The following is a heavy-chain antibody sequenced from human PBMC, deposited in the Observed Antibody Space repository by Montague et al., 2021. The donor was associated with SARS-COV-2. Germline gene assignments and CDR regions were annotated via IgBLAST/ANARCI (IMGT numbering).Heavy chain of an antibody. V-gene: IGHV2-5*02. J-gene: IGHJ6*02. D-gene: IGHD6-25*01. Sequence: PALVKPTQTLTPTCTFSGFSLSTSGVGVGWIRQPPGKALEWLALIYWDDDKHYSPSLKSRLTITKDTSKNQVVLTMTNMDPVDTATYYCAHSIAAIEAESSYYYYYYGMDVWGQGTTVTVSS. CDR1: GFSLSTSGVG. CDR3: AHSIAAIEAESSYYYYYYGMDV. CDR2: IYWDDDK.